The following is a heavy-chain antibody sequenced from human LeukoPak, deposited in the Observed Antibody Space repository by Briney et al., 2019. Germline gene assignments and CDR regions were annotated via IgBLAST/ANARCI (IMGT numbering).Heavy chain of an antibody. V-gene: IGHV3-7*04. CDR2: IKQDGSEK. CDR3: ARDTGWLDY. CDR1: GLTISNYW. Sequence: GGSLRLSCTASGLTISNYWMSWVRQAPGKGLEWVANIKQDGSEKYYVDSVKGRFTISRDNAKNSLYLQMNSLRAEDTAVYYCARDTGWLDYWGQGTLVTVSS. D-gene: IGHD4-11*01. J-gene: IGHJ4*02.